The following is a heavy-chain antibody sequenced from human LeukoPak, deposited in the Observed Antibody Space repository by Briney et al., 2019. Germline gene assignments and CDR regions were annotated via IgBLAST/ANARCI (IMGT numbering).Heavy chain of an antibody. V-gene: IGHV3-23*01. CDR2: ISNSGGRT. CDR3: AKSYNGYESKPDY. CDR1: GFTFSSYA. Sequence: GGSLRLSCAASGFTFSSYAMSWIRQAPGKGLEWVSSISNSGGRTFYTDSVKGRFTISRDNSKITLYLQMNSLRAEDTAVYYCAKSYNGYESKPDYWGQGTLVTVSS. J-gene: IGHJ4*02. D-gene: IGHD5-12*01.